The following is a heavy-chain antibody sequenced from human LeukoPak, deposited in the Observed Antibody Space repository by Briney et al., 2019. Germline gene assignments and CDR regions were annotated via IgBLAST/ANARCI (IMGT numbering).Heavy chain of an antibody. Sequence: SVKVSCKASGGTFSSYAISWVRQAPGQGLEWMGRIIPILGIANYAQKFQGRVTITADKSTSTAYMELSSLRSEDTAVYYCARVARPIAATLYMDVWGKGTTVTVSS. CDR2: IIPILGIA. D-gene: IGHD6-13*01. CDR1: GGTFSSYA. J-gene: IGHJ6*03. CDR3: ARVARPIAATLYMDV. V-gene: IGHV1-69*04.